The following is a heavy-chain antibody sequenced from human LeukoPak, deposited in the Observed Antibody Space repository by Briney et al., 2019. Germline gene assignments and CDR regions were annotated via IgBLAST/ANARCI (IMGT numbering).Heavy chain of an antibody. V-gene: IGHV1-18*01. CDR3: ARGLGVVTAQSEQPKPRYFDL. CDR1: GYTFISYG. CDR2: ISGYNGNT. D-gene: IGHD2-21*02. J-gene: IGHJ2*01. Sequence: GASVKVSCKASGYTFISYGISWVRQAPGQGLEWMGWISGYNGNTNYAQNLQGRVTMTTDTSTSTAYMELRSLRSDDPAVYYCARGLGVVTAQSEQPKPRYFDLWGRGTQVTVSS.